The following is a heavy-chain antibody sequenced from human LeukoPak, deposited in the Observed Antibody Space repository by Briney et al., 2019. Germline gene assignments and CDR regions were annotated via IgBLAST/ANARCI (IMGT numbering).Heavy chain of an antibody. V-gene: IGHV1-18*01. CDR2: ITTHNGNT. CDR1: GYTFTSYG. CDR3: ARKGTSGWVGFEI. J-gene: IGHJ3*02. Sequence: GASVKVSCKASGYTFTSYGISCVREAPGQGLEWMGWITTHNGNTRYAQKVPGRVTMTTDTSTSIAYMELRRLTSDETAVYYCARKGTSGWVGFEIWGQGTMVTVSS. D-gene: IGHD6-19*01.